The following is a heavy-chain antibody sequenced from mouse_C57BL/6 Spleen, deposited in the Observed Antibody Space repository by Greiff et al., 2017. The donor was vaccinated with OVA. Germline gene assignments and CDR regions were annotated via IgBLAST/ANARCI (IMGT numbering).Heavy chain of an antibody. CDR2: ILPGRGST. Sequence: QVQLQQSGAELMKPGASVKLSCKATGYTFTGYWIEWVKQRPGHGLEWIGEILPGRGSTTNNEKFKGKATFTADTSSTTAYMQLSSLTTEDSASYYSARREGSYYSNYWYFDVWGTGTTVTVAS. D-gene: IGHD2-5*01. V-gene: IGHV1-9*01. J-gene: IGHJ1*03. CDR1: GYTFTGYW. CDR3: ARREGSYYSNYWYFDV.